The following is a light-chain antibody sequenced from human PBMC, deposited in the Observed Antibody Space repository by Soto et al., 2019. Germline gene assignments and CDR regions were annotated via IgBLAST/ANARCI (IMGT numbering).Light chain of an antibody. J-gene: IGKJ1*01. Sequence: ELVLRQSPCTLSLSPVERATLSCSAIESLRGSHLAWYQQKPGQAPRLLMYGASSTATGIPDRFSGSGSGTDSPLNISRLAPEDFAVYYCQQYRTSRGTFGQGTTVDIK. V-gene: IGKV3-20*01. CDR1: ESLRGSH. CDR3: QQYRTSRGT. CDR2: GAS.